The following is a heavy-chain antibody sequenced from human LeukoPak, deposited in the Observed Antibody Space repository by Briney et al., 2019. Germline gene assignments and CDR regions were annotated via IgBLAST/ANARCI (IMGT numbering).Heavy chain of an antibody. D-gene: IGHD3-10*01. Sequence: GGSLRLSCAASGFTVSSNYMSWVRQAPVKGLEWVSVIYSGGSTYYADSVKGRFTISRDNSKNTLYLQMNSLRAEDTAVYYCARSMVRGHNDAFDIWGQGTMVTVSS. J-gene: IGHJ3*02. CDR2: IYSGGST. CDR3: ARSMVRGHNDAFDI. V-gene: IGHV3-53*01. CDR1: GFTVSSNY.